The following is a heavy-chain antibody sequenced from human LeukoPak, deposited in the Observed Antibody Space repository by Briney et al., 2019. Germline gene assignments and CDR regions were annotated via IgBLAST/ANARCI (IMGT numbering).Heavy chain of an antibody. CDR2: INSDGSST. CDR3: ARGVLNYDYVWGSYYYYYYGMYV. V-gene: IGHV3-74*01. J-gene: IGHJ6*02. D-gene: IGHD3-16*01. CDR1: GFTFSSYW. Sequence: PGGSLRLSCAASGFTFSSYWMHWVRQAPGKGLVWVSRINSDGSSTSYADSVKGRFTISRDNAKNTLYLQMNSLRAEDTAVYYCARGVLNYDYVWGSYYYYYYGMYVWGQGTTVTVSS.